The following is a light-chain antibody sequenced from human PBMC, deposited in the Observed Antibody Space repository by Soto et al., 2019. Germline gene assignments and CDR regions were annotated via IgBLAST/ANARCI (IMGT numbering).Light chain of an antibody. Sequence: EIVMTQSAATLSVSPGERATLSVRASQSVGNNLAWYRQKSGQAPRLLIYGASTRATGIPARFSGSGSGTEFTLTIDSLQSDDFAVYLCQQYRNWPLTFGGGTKVDIK. CDR2: GAS. CDR1: QSVGNN. J-gene: IGKJ4*01. CDR3: QQYRNWPLT. V-gene: IGKV3-15*01.